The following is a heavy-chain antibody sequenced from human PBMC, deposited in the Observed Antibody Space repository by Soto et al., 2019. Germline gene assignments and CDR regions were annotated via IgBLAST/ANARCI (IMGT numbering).Heavy chain of an antibody. J-gene: IGHJ6*02. CDR2: ISYDGSNK. Sequence: QVQLVESGGGVVQPGRSLRLSCAASGFTFSSYAMHWVRQAPGKGLEWVAVISYDGSNKYYADSVKGRFTISRDNSKNTLYLQMNSLRAEDTAVYYCARDRVRGRSYYYYYGMDVWGQGTTVTVSS. CDR3: ARDRVRGRSYYYYYGMDV. V-gene: IGHV3-30-3*01. D-gene: IGHD3-10*01. CDR1: GFTFSSYA.